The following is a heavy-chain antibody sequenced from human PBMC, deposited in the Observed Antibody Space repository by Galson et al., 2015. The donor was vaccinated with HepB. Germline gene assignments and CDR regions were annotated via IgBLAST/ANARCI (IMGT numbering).Heavy chain of an antibody. D-gene: IGHD6-19*01. Sequence: SVKVSCKASSYSFSNYGISWVRQAPRQRLEWMGCINAGSDNTKFSQKFQGRVTITRDTSANTAYMEQSSLRSEDTAVYYCARDVDSAWYGYFQHWGQGTLVTVSS. CDR3: ARDVDSAWYGYFQH. V-gene: IGHV1-3*01. CDR1: SYSFSNYG. CDR2: INAGSDNT. J-gene: IGHJ1*01.